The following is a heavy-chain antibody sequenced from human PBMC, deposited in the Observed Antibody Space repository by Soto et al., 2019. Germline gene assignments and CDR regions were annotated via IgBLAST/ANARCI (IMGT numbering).Heavy chain of an antibody. Sequence: EVQLVESGGGLVQPGGSLRLSCAASGFTVSSNYMSWVRQAPGKGLEWVSVIYSGGSTYYADSVKGRFTISRDNSKNTLYLQMNSLRAEDTAVYYCARERVWEYYGMDVWGQGTTVTVSS. CDR1: GFTVSSNY. CDR3: ARERVWEYYGMDV. V-gene: IGHV3-66*01. CDR2: IYSGGST. J-gene: IGHJ6*02. D-gene: IGHD3-16*01.